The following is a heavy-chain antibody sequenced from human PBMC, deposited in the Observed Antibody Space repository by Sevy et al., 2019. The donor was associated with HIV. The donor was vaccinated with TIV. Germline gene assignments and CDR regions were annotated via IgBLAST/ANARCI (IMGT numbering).Heavy chain of an antibody. D-gene: IGHD3-3*01. J-gene: IGHJ4*02. CDR1: GFTFSSYA. CDR2: ISYDGSNK. CDR3: ARDFPQTHTYYDFWSGYIDY. V-gene: IGHV3-30-3*01. Sequence: GGSLRLSCAASGFTFSSYAMHWVRQAPGKGLEWVAVISYDGSNKYYADSVKGRFTISRDNSKNTLYLQMNSLRAEDTAVYYCARDFPQTHTYYDFWSGYIDYWGQGTLVTVSS.